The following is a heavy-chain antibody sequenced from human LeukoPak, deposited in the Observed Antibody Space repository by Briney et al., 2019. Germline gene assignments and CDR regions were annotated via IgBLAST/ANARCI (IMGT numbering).Heavy chain of an antibody. Sequence: SETLSLTCTVSGGSISSSSYYWGWIRQPPGKGLEWIGSIYYSGSTYYNPSLKSRVTISVDTSKNQFSLKLSSVTAADTAVYYCARYHYYDSSGYYSPGYMDVWGKGTTVTVSS. CDR2: IYYSGST. CDR1: GGSISSSSYY. CDR3: ARYHYYDSSGYYSPGYMDV. D-gene: IGHD3-22*01. V-gene: IGHV4-39*07. J-gene: IGHJ6*03.